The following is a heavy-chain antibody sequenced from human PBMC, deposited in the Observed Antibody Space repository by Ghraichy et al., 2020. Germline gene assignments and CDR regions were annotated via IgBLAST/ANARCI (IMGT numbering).Heavy chain of an antibody. Sequence: GGSLRLSCAASGFTVSSNYMSWVRQAPGKGLEWVSVIYSGGSTYYADSVKGRFTISRDNSKNTLYLQMNSLRAEDTAVYYCARADYRPKSPYYGMDVWGQETTVTVSS. D-gene: IGHD4-11*01. V-gene: IGHV3-53*01. CDR1: GFTVSSNY. CDR2: IYSGGST. J-gene: IGHJ6*02. CDR3: ARADYRPKSPYYGMDV.